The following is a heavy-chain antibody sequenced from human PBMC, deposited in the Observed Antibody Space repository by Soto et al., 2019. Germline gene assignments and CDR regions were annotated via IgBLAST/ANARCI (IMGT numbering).Heavy chain of an antibody. Sequence: PSETLSLISNVTGGSINRAGYYWSWIRQVPGKGLEWIGYIFYSGSAYYHPSLRSRASISVDRSKNQFSLKVNSVTAADTAVYYCARTLRSGVLKFDSCGHRTLVTVCS. J-gene: IGHJ5*01. V-gene: IGHV4-31*03. CDR1: GGSINRAGYY. CDR3: ARTLRSGVLKFDS. CDR2: IFYSGSA. D-gene: IGHD3-10*01.